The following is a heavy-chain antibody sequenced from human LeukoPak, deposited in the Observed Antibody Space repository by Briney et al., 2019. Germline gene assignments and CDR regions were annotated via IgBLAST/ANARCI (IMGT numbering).Heavy chain of an antibody. Sequence: SETLSLTCTVSGGSISSYYWSWIRQPPGKGLEWIGYIYYSGSTNYNPSLKSRVTISVDTSKNQFSLKLSSVTAADTAAYYCARVPAYCSSTSCFLTGAFDIWGQGTMVTVSS. CDR3: ARVPAYCSSTSCFLTGAFDI. CDR1: GGSISSYY. D-gene: IGHD2-2*01. J-gene: IGHJ3*02. V-gene: IGHV4-59*01. CDR2: IYYSGST.